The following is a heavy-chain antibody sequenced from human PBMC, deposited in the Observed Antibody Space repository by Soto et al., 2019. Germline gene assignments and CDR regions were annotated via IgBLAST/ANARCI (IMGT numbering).Heavy chain of an antibody. CDR3: ARGIATGQLDP. Sequence: QVQLVQSGAEVKKPGASVKISCKASGYTFTRYTMNWVRQAPGQRLEWMGWINPDNGNTKSSQKFQDRVIITRDTSESTAYMDLSSLRCEDTAVYYCARGIATGQLDPWGQGTLVTVSS. CDR1: GYTFTRYT. CDR2: INPDNGNT. J-gene: IGHJ5*02. D-gene: IGHD2-15*01. V-gene: IGHV1-3*01.